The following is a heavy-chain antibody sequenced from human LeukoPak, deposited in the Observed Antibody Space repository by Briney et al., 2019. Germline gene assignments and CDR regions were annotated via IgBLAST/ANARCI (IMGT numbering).Heavy chain of an antibody. Sequence: GRSLRLSCAASGFTFSSYAMHWARNAPDKGLEWVAVISYDGSNKYYADSVKGRFTISRDNSKNTLYLQMNSLRAEDTAVYYCARVLLKQWLRRPFQGFGMDVWGQGTTVTVSS. CDR2: ISYDGSNK. V-gene: IGHV3-30-3*01. D-gene: IGHD6-19*01. CDR1: GFTFSSYA. CDR3: ARVLLKQWLRRPFQGFGMDV. J-gene: IGHJ6*02.